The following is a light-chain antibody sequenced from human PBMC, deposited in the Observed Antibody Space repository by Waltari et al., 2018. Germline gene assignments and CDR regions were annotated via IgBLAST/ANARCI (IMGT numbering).Light chain of an antibody. CDR3: ATWDDRLTGVV. J-gene: IGLJ2*01. Sequence: QSVVTQPPAASGTPGQRVTISCSGSNSNIGSNTVNWYQQVPGTAPKLLIYSNTYRPSGVPDRFSGSKSGTSASLAISGLQSEDEADYYCATWDDRLTGVVFGGGTKVTVL. V-gene: IGLV1-44*01. CDR1: NSNIGSNT. CDR2: SNT.